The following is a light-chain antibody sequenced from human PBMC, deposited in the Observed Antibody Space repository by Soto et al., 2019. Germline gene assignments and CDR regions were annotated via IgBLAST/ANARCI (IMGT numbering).Light chain of an antibody. J-gene: IGLJ3*02. CDR3: VLYMGGGIRV. Sequence: QTVVTQEPSFSVSPGGTVTLTCGLTSGSVSTSSYPSWYQQTPGQAPRTLIYSTNTRSSGVPDRFSGSILGNKAALIITGAQADDESDYYCVLYMGGGIRVFGGGTKLTVL. CDR1: SGSVSTSSY. CDR2: STN. V-gene: IGLV8-61*01.